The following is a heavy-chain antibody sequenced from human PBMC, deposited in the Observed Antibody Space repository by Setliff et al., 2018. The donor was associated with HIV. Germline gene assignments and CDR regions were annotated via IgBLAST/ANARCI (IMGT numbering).Heavy chain of an antibody. D-gene: IGHD2-2*02. CDR2: IYHSGST. CDR3: TREFHRGIPDYFDS. Sequence: SETLSLTCVVSGGSISSGGYSWNWIRQPPGKGLEGIGYIYHSGSTFYNPSLKSRVTMSVDTSKNQFSLKLSSVTAADTAVYYCTREFHRGIPDYFDSWGQGILVTVSS. J-gene: IGHJ4*02. V-gene: IGHV4-30-2*01. CDR1: GGSISSGGYS.